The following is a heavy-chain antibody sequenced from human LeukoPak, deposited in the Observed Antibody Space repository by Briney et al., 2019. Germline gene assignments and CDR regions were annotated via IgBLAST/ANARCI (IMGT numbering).Heavy chain of an antibody. CDR2: INPSGGST. J-gene: IGHJ5*02. Sequence: ASVKVSCKASGYTFTSYYMHWVRQAPGQGLEWMGIINPSGGSTSYAQKFQGRVAMTRDMSTSTVYMELSSLRSEDTAVYYCAASYCSSTSCYVWFDPWGQGTLVTVSS. D-gene: IGHD2-2*01. CDR3: AASYCSSTSCYVWFDP. CDR1: GYTFTSYY. V-gene: IGHV1-46*01.